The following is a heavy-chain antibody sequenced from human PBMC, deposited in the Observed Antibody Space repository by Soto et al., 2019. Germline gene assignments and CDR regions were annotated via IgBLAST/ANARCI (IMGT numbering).Heavy chain of an antibody. CDR2: IYYSGST. CDR1: GGSISSYY. Sequence: QVQLQESGPGLVKPSETLSLTCTVSGGSISSYYWSWIRQPPGKGLEWIGYIYYSGSTNYNPSLKSRVTISVDTSKNQFSLKLSSVTAADTAVYYCAAGSGGAGDAEYFQHWGQGTLVTVSS. CDR3: AAGSGGAGDAEYFQH. J-gene: IGHJ1*01. V-gene: IGHV4-59*01. D-gene: IGHD3-16*01.